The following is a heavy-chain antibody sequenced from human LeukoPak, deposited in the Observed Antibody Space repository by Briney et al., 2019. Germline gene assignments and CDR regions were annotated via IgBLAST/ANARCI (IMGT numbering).Heavy chain of an antibody. CDR1: GFTFTSYA. J-gene: IGHJ4*02. V-gene: IGHV3-23*01. D-gene: IGHD3-22*01. CDR3: ARDSGDSSGYYYAEGFDY. CDR2: ISGNGGST. Sequence: PGGSLRLSCAASGFTFTSYATSWVRQAPGKGLEWVSGISGNGGSTYHADSVKGRFTISRDNSKNTLYLQMNSLRAEDTAVYYCARDSGDSSGYYYAEGFDYWGQGTLVTVSS.